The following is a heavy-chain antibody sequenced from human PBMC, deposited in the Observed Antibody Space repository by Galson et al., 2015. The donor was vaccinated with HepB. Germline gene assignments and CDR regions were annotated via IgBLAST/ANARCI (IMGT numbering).Heavy chain of an antibody. Sequence: SLRLSCAASGFTFSSYGMHWVRQAPGKGLEWVAVISYDGSNKYYADSVKGRFTISRDNSKNTLYLQMNSLRAEDTAVYYCAKDWSSGWHTNDYWGQGTLVTVSS. D-gene: IGHD6-19*01. CDR1: GFTFSSYG. CDR2: ISYDGSNK. V-gene: IGHV3-30*18. J-gene: IGHJ4*02. CDR3: AKDWSSGWHTNDY.